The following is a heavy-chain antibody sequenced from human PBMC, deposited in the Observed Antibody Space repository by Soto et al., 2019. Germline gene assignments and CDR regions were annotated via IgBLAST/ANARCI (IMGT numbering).Heavy chain of an antibody. CDR1: GASISSGVFY. J-gene: IGHJ4*02. D-gene: IGHD3-16*02. V-gene: IGHV4-31*03. Sequence: QVQLQESGPGLVKPSQTLSLTCTVSGASISSGVFYWNWIRQHPGKGLEWIGYIYHSGSTYYSPSLKSRATLSVDTSKNQFSPKVTSVTAADTAVYYCARGGAYHELVPDNGGQGTLVTVSS. CDR3: ARGGAYHELVPDN. CDR2: IYHSGST.